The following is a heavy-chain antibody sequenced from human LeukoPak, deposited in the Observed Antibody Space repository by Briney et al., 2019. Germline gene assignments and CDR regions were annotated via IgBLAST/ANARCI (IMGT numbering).Heavy chain of an antibody. Sequence: PSGTLSLTCAVSGGSISSSNWWSWVRQPPGKGLEWIGEIYHSGSTNYNPSLKSRVTISVDTSKNQFSLKLSSVTAADTAVYYCATIYDFWSGFPAAESFDYWGQGTLVTVSS. J-gene: IGHJ4*02. CDR3: ATIYDFWSGFPAAESFDY. CDR1: GGSISSSNW. V-gene: IGHV4-4*02. CDR2: IYHSGST. D-gene: IGHD3-3*01.